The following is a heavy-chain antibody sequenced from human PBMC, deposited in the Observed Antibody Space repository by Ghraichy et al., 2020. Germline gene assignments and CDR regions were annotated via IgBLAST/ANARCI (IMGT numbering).Heavy chain of an antibody. Sequence: GGSLRLSCAASGFSLSSYSMNWVRQAPGKGLEWVSYISSSSSTIYYADSVKGRFTISRDNAKNSLYLQMNSLRDEDTAVYYCARDTPLLTPNHYYYYAMDVWGQGTTVTVSS. J-gene: IGHJ6*02. V-gene: IGHV3-48*02. CDR2: ISSSSSTI. CDR1: GFSLSSYS. CDR3: ARDTPLLTPNHYYYYAMDV. D-gene: IGHD4-23*01.